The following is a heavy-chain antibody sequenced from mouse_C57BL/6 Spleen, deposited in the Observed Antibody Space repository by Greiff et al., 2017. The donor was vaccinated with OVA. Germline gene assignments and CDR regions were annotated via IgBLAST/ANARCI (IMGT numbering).Heavy chain of an antibody. CDR3: ARYDYFDY. CDR1: GYTFTSYT. Sequence: VKLMESGAELARPGASVKMSCKASGYTFTSYTMHWVKQRPGQGLEWIGYINPSSGYTKYNQKFKDKATLTADKSSSTAYMQLSSLTSEDSAVYYCARYDYFDYWGQGTTLTVSS. J-gene: IGHJ2*01. D-gene: IGHD2-3*01. CDR2: INPSSGYT. V-gene: IGHV1-4*01.